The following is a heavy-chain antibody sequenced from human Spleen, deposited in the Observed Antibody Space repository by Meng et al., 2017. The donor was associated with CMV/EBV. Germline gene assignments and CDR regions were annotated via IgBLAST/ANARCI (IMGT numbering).Heavy chain of an antibody. CDR3: AKDQSGWYGFDY. Sequence: CVGSGFTFSNYDMSWVRQAPGKGLEWVSAISGSGGSTYYADSVKGRFTISRDNSKNTLYLQMNTLRAEDTAVYYCAKDQSGWYGFDYWGQGTLVTVSS. V-gene: IGHV3-23*01. J-gene: IGHJ4*02. CDR1: GFTFSNYD. CDR2: ISGSGGST. D-gene: IGHD6-19*01.